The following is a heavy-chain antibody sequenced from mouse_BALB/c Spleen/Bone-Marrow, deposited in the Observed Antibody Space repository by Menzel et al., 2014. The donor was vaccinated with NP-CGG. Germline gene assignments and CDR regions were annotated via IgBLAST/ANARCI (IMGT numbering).Heavy chain of an antibody. J-gene: IGHJ2*01. V-gene: IGHV1-80*01. CDR2: IYPGDGDT. CDR1: GYAFSVYW. Sequence: QVQLQQSGAELVRPGSSVKISCKASGYAFSVYWMNWVKQRPGQGLEWIGQIYPGDGDTNYNGKFKGRATLTADKSSNTAYMQLSSLTSEDSAVYFCARGGISVDYWGQRTTLTVSS. CDR3: ARGGISVDY.